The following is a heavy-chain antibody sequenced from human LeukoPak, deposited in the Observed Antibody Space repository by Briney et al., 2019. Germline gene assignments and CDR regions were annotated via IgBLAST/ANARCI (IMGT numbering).Heavy chain of an antibody. V-gene: IGHV1-46*01. Sequence: ASVKVSCKGSGYTFTSYYMHWVRQAPGQGLEWMGIINPSGGSTSYAQKFQGRVTMTRDTSTSTVYMELSRLRSDDTAVYYCARPIGGNWNPLGSWGQGTLVTVSS. CDR3: ARPIGGNWNPLGS. CDR2: INPSGGST. J-gene: IGHJ4*02. CDR1: GYTFTSYY. D-gene: IGHD1-1*01.